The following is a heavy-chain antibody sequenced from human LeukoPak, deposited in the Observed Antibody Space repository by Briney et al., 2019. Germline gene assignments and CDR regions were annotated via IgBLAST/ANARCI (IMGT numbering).Heavy chain of an antibody. CDR1: GFTVSSNY. CDR3: ARADVFRFDY. Sequence: GGSLRLSCAASGFTVSSNYMSWVHQAPGKGLEWVSVIYSGGSTYYADSVKGRFTISRDNSKNTLYLQMNSLRAEDTAVYYCARADVFRFDYWGQGTLVTVSS. D-gene: IGHD2-8*01. CDR2: IYSGGST. J-gene: IGHJ4*02. V-gene: IGHV3-66*02.